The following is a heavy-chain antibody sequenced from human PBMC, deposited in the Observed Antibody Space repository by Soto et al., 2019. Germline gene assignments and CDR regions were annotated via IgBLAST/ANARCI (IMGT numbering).Heavy chain of an antibody. J-gene: IGHJ6*02. CDR1: GFTFSSYW. V-gene: IGHV3-7*01. CDR3: ARDRFDVTIFGVVTYYYYGMDV. Sequence: GGSLRLSCAASGFTFSSYWMSWVRQAPGKGLEWVANIKQDGSEKYYVDSVKGRFAISRDNAKNSLYLQMNSLRAEDTAVYYCARDRFDVTIFGVVTYYYYGMDVWGQGTTVTVSS. D-gene: IGHD3-3*01. CDR2: IKQDGSEK.